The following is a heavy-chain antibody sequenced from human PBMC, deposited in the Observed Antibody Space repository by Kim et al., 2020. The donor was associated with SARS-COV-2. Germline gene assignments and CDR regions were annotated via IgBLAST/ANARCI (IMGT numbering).Heavy chain of an antibody. Sequence: GGSLRLSCVASGFTFSNYAMTWVRQAPGKGLDWVAGISTTSSTTYYTDSVKGRFTISRDNSKNTLYLQMNSLRAEDTAIYHCAKGMDISSRIHWYFDLWGRGTLVTVSS. V-gene: IGHV3-23*01. CDR3: AKGMDISSRIHWYFDL. J-gene: IGHJ2*01. D-gene: IGHD2-2*03. CDR1: GFTFSNYA. CDR2: ISTTSSTT.